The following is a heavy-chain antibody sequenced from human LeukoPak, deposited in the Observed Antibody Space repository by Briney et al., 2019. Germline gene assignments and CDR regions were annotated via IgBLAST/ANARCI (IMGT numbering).Heavy chain of an antibody. D-gene: IGHD6-19*01. Sequence: SETLSLTCGVHGGSFTGYYWSWIRQPPGKGLEWIGEINHSGSTNYNPSLKSRVIISVDTSKNLFSLKLSSVSAADTADYYCARRRRQWTVQDQYYYMDVWGKGTTVTVSS. CDR1: GGSFTGYY. V-gene: IGHV4-34*01. CDR2: INHSGST. J-gene: IGHJ6*03. CDR3: ARRRRQWTVQDQYYYMDV.